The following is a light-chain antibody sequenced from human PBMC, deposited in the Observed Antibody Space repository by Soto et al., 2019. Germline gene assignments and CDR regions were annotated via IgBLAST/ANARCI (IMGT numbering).Light chain of an antibody. V-gene: IGLV2-14*01. Sequence: HSVLTQPASVSGSPGQSITISCTGTSSDVGGYNYVSWYQQHPGKAPKLMIYEVSNRPSGVSNRFSGSKSGNTASLTISGLQAEDEADYYCSSYTSSSTPDVFGTGTKVTVL. CDR1: SSDVGGYNY. J-gene: IGLJ1*01. CDR3: SSYTSSSTPDV. CDR2: EVS.